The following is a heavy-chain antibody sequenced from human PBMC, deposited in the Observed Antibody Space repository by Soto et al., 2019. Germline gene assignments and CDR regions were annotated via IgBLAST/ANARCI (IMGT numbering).Heavy chain of an antibody. D-gene: IGHD3-22*01. Sequence: LRLSFAASGXTFSSYSMNWVRQAPGKGLEWVSSISSSSSYIYYADSVKGRFTISRDNAKNSLYLQMNSLRAEDTAVYYCAREGYYYDSSGYQHDAFDIWGQGTMVTVSS. CDR1: GXTFSSYS. CDR3: AREGYYYDSSGYQHDAFDI. V-gene: IGHV3-21*01. CDR2: ISSSSSYI. J-gene: IGHJ3*02.